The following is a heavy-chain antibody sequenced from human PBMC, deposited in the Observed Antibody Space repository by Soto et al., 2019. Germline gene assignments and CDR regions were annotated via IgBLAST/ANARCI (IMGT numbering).Heavy chain of an antibody. Sequence: PSETLSLTCTVSGGSISTNSYFWGWIRQPPGKGLEWIGEVTHRGSPNYNTSLKSRVTISIDTSKNQFSLNLRSVTAADTAVYYCARIPGSDYSDPHDFWGQGTLVTVSS. CDR1: GGSISTNSYF. D-gene: IGHD4-17*01. V-gene: IGHV4-39*07. J-gene: IGHJ4*02. CDR2: VTHRGSP. CDR3: ARIPGSDYSDPHDF.